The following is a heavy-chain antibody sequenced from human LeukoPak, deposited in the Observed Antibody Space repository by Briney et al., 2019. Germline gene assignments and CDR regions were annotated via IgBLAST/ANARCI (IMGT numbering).Heavy chain of an antibody. J-gene: IGHJ5*02. CDR3: ARRSVYSSRYIDP. CDR1: GGSISGYY. CDR2: IHYSGST. V-gene: IGHV4-59*01. Sequence: SETLSLTCSVSGGSISGYYWSWIRQPPGKGLEWIGYIHYSGSTHYNPSLKSRVTISVDTSKNQFSLKLSSVTAADTAVYYCARRSVYSSRYIDPWGQGTLVTVSS. D-gene: IGHD6-13*01.